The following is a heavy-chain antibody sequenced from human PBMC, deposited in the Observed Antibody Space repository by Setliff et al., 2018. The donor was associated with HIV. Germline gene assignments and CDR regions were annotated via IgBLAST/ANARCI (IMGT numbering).Heavy chain of an antibody. J-gene: IGHJ4*02. CDR3: ARDWELDYFDY. D-gene: IGHD1-1*01. CDR1: GGSISSRSYY. V-gene: IGHV4-39*02. Sequence: SETLSLTCTVSGGSISSRSYYWGWIRQPPGKGLEWIGYIYYYSGSTYYNPSLKSRVTISVDTSKNQFSLKLSSVTAADTAVYYCARDWELDYFDYWGQGALVTVSS. CDR2: IYYYSGST.